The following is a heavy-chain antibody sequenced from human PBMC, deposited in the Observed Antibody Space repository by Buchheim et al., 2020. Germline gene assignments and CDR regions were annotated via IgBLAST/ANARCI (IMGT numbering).Heavy chain of an antibody. CDR1: GGSISNSSYF. Sequence: QLQLQESGPGLVKPSETLSLTCTVSGGSISNSSYFWGWIRQPPGKRLEWVGSFSYSGSTYYNPCRRSRVTISVDTSKNQFSLRLSSLTAADTAIYSCARLQIWSRATDSWGQGIL. CDR3: ARLQIWSRATDS. J-gene: IGHJ4*02. V-gene: IGHV4-39*01. D-gene: IGHD3-3*01. CDR2: FSYSGST.